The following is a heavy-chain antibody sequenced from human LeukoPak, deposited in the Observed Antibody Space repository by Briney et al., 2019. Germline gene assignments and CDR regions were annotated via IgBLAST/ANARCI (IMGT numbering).Heavy chain of an antibody. V-gene: IGHV3-11*03. CDR1: GFTFSDYD. D-gene: IGHD2-15*01. J-gene: IGHJ4*02. Sequence: PGGSLRLSCAASGFTFSDYDMSWIRQAPGKGLEWISYIASSSSYTNYADSVKGRFTISRDNAKNSLYLQMNSPRAEDTAVYYCARKADYFDYWGQGTLVTVSS. CDR3: ARKADYFDY. CDR2: IASSSSYT.